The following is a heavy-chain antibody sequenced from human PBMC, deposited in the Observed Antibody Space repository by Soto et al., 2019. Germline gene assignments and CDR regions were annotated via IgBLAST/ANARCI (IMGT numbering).Heavy chain of an antibody. CDR1: GFTFNDFE. J-gene: IGHJ4*02. Sequence: PGGSLRLSCGVSGFTFNDFEMNWVRQAPGKGLEWLAYIDGSGATKKYADSVRGRFTISRDNANNSLFLQMSSLSAADTAMYYCARGFGRFNYWGQGNLVTVSS. V-gene: IGHV3-48*03. CDR3: ARGFGRFNY. D-gene: IGHD3-10*01. CDR2: IDGSGATK.